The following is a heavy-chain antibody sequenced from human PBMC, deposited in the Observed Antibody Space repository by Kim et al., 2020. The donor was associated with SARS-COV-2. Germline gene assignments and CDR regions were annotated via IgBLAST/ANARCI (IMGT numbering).Heavy chain of an antibody. D-gene: IGHD5-18*01. CDR1: GFTFSSYS. J-gene: IGHJ6*02. Sequence: GGSLRLSCAASGFTFSSYSMNWVRQAPGKGLELVSYISSSSSTIYYADSVKGRFTISRDNAKNSLYLQMNSLRDEDTAVYYCARDKIQLWLSIYYYGMDVWGQGTTVTVSS. CDR3: ARDKIQLWLSIYYYGMDV. CDR2: ISSSSSTI. V-gene: IGHV3-48*02.